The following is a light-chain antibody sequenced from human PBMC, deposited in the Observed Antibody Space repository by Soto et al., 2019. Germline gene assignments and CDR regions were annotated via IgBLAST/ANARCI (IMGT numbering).Light chain of an antibody. CDR3: QQYDNLPIT. V-gene: IGKV1-33*01. Sequence: DIPMTQSPSSLYASVGDRVTITCQASRDISNYLNWYQQKPGKAPKLLIYDASNLETGVPSRFSGSGSGTDFTFTISSLQPEDIATYYCQQYDNLPITFGQGTRLEIK. J-gene: IGKJ5*01. CDR1: RDISNY. CDR2: DAS.